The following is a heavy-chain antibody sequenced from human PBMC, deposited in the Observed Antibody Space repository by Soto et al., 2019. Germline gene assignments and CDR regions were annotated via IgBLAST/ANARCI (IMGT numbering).Heavy chain of an antibody. CDR1: GGSISSGGYY. J-gene: IGHJ4*02. CDR2: IYYSGST. Sequence: SETLSLTCTVSGGSISSGGYYWSWIRQPPGKGLEWIGYIYYSGSTYYNPSLKSRVTISVDTSKNQFSLKLSSVTAADTAVYYCARAHYYGSGNYYNGRFDYWGQGTLVTVSS. V-gene: IGHV4-31*03. D-gene: IGHD3-10*01. CDR3: ARAHYYGSGNYYNGRFDY.